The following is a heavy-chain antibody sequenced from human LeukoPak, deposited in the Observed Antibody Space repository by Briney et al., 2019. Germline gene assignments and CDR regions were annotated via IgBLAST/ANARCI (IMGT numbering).Heavy chain of an antibody. V-gene: IGHV5-51*01. D-gene: IGHD5-18*01. CDR1: GYKFSAYW. CDR2: IFPDDSDT. J-gene: IGHJ4*02. Sequence: GESLKISCKGFGYKFSAYWIAWVRQMPGQGLEWMGIIFPDDSDTRYNLAFQGQVIISADKSVTTAYLQWSSLKASDTAMYYCAIQLWFNKVDYWGQGTLVTVSS. CDR3: AIQLWFNKVDY.